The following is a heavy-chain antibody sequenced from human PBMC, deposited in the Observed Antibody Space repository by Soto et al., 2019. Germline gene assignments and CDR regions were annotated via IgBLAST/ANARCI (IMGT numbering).Heavy chain of an antibody. J-gene: IGHJ6*03. CDR3: AREEGPRRIYLDV. D-gene: IGHD2-15*01. CDR2: IIPILGIA. V-gene: IGHV1-69*08. Sequence: QVQLVQSGAEVKKPGSSVKVSCKASGGTFSSYTISWVRQAPGQGLEWMGRIIPILGIANYAQKFQGRVTITEDKATSTADMELSSQRSEDTAVYYGAREEGPRRIYLDVWAKGTTVTVSS. CDR1: GGTFSSYT.